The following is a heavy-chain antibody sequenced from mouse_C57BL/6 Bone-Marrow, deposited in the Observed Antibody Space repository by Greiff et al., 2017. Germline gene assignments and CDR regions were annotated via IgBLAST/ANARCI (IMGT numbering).Heavy chain of an antibody. V-gene: IGHV1-9*01. Sequence: VKLQESGAELMKPGASVKLSCKATGYTFTGYWIEWVKQRPGHGLEWIGEILPGSGSTNHNEKFKGKATFTADTSSNTAYMQLSSLTTEDSAIYYCLCLYYDYLYAMDYWGQGTSVTVSS. CDR1: GYTFTGYW. CDR2: ILPGSGST. CDR3: LCLYYDYLYAMDY. D-gene: IGHD2-4*01. J-gene: IGHJ4*01.